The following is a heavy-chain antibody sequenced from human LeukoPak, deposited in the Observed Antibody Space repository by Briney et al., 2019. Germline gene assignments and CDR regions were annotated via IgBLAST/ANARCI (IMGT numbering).Heavy chain of an antibody. V-gene: IGHV4-34*01. CDR2: INHSGST. D-gene: IGHD3-10*01. J-gene: IGHJ5*02. CDR1: GGSFSGYY. CDR3: ARHSPTYYYGSGTPFHWWFDP. Sequence: PSETLSLTCAVYGGSFSGYYWSWIRQPPGKGLEWIGEINHSGSTNYNPSLKSRVTISVDTSKNQFSLKLSSVTAADTAVYYCARHSPTYYYGSGTPFHWWFDPWGQGTLVTVSS.